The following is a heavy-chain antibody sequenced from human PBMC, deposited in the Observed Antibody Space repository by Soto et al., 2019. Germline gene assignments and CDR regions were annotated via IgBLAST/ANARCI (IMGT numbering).Heavy chain of an antibody. CDR1: GGTFSSYT. J-gene: IGHJ3*02. CDR3: ASLPVAAFAFDI. CDR2: IIPILGIA. D-gene: IGHD6-19*01. V-gene: IGHV1-69*02. Sequence: QVQLVQSGAEVKKPGSSVKVSCKASGGTFSSYTISWVRQAPGQGLEWMGRIIPILGIAKYAQKFQGTVTITADKSTSTAYMELSSLRSEDTAVYYCASLPVAAFAFDIWGQGTVVTVSS.